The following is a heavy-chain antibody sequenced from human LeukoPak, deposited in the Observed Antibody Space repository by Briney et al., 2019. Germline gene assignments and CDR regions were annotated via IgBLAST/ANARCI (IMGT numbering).Heavy chain of an antibody. CDR2: ISSSGSTI. Sequence: QPGGSLRLCCAASGFTFSSYEMNWVRQAPGKGLEWVSYISSSGSTIYYADSVKGRFTISRDNAKNSLYLQMNSLRAEDTAVYYCARNRRGIVVVTAIDYWGQGTLVTVSS. D-gene: IGHD2-21*02. CDR1: GFTFSSYE. J-gene: IGHJ4*02. V-gene: IGHV3-48*03. CDR3: ARNRRGIVVVTAIDY.